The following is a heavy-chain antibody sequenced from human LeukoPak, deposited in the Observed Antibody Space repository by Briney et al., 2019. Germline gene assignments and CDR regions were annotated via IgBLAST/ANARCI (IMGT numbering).Heavy chain of an antibody. D-gene: IGHD6-13*01. CDR1: GFLFTSYS. CDR2: ISSSSSTI. CDR3: ARDLSSWYSRGNWFDP. Sequence: GGSLRLSCVASGFLFTSYSMNWVRQAPGKGLEWVSYISSSSSTIYYADSVKGRFTISRDNAKNSLYLQMNSLRAEDTAVYYCARDLSSWYSRGNWFDPWGQGTLVTVSS. J-gene: IGHJ5*02. V-gene: IGHV3-48*01.